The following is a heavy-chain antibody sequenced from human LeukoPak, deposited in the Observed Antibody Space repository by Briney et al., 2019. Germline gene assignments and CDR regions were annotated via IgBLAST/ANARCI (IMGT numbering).Heavy chain of an antibody. Sequence: GESLRLSCAASGFTFTNYWIHWVRQAPGKGLVWVSHINSDGSTTTYADSVKGRFTISRDNAKNTLYLQMSSLRAEDTAVYYWARQKDNWFDSWGQGTLVTVSS. CDR1: GFTFTNYW. J-gene: IGHJ5*01. V-gene: IGHV3-74*01. CDR3: ARQKDNWFDS. CDR2: INSDGSTT.